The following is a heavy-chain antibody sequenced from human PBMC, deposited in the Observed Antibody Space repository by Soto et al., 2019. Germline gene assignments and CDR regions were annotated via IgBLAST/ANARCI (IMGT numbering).Heavy chain of an antibody. CDR2: INHSGST. D-gene: IGHD3-10*01. CDR3: ARKGPAPGLRITMVRGVIITSWFDP. CDR1: GGSFSGYY. J-gene: IGHJ5*02. Sequence: SETLSLTCAVYGGSFSGYYWSWIRQPPGKGLEWIGEINHSGSTNYNPSLKSRVTISVDTSKNQFSLKLGSVTAADTAVYYCARKGPAPGLRITMVRGVIITSWFDPWGQGTLVTVSS. V-gene: IGHV4-34*01.